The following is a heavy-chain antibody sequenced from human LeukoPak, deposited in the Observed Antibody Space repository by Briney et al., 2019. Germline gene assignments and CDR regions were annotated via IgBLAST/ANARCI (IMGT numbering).Heavy chain of an antibody. J-gene: IGHJ4*02. Sequence: SETLSLTCAVYGGSFSGYYWSWIRQPPGKGLEWIGEINHSGSTNYNPSLKSRVTTSVDTSKNQFSLKLSSVTAADTAVYYCARGLRYYDILTGYYTYYFDYWGQGTLVTVSS. D-gene: IGHD3-9*01. CDR3: ARGLRYYDILTGYYTYYFDY. V-gene: IGHV4-34*01. CDR1: GGSFSGYY. CDR2: INHSGST.